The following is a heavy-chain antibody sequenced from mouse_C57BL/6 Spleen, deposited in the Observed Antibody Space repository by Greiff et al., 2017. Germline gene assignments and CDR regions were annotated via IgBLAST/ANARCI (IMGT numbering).Heavy chain of an antibody. CDR1: GYTFTSYW. CDR2: IDPSDSYT. J-gene: IGHJ2*01. CDR3: AGGFDY. V-gene: IGHV1-59*01. Sequence: QVHVKQPGAELVRPGTSVKLSCKASGYTFTSYWMHWVKQRPGQGLEWIGVIDPSDSYTNYNQKFKGKATLTVDTSSSTAYMQLSSLTSEDSAVYYCAGGFDYWGQGTTLTVSS.